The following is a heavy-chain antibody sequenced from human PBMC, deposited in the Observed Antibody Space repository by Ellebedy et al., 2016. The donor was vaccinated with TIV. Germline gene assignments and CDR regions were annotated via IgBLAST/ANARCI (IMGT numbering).Heavy chain of an antibody. D-gene: IGHD2/OR15-2a*01. Sequence: GESLKISCAASGFTFSSYWMSWVRQAPGKGLEWVAVVWYDGSDKYYADSVKGRFTISRDNSKNTLFLQMNSLRAEDTAVYYCARESCNNITCYFDYWGLGTLVTVSS. V-gene: IGHV3-33*08. CDR2: VWYDGSDK. CDR1: GFTFSSYW. J-gene: IGHJ4*02. CDR3: ARESCNNITCYFDY.